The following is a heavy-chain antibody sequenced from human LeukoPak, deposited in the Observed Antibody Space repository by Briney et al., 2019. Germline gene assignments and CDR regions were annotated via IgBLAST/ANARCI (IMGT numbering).Heavy chain of an antibody. D-gene: IGHD2-2*01. CDR2: ISYDGSNK. CDR1: GFTFSSYG. Sequence: HPGRSLRLSCAASGFTFSSYGMHWVRQAPGKGLEWVAVISYDGSNKYYADSVKGRFTISRDNSKNTLYLQMNSLRAEDTAVYYCATASGHCSSTSCHYYFDFWGQGTLVTVSS. CDR3: ATASGHCSSTSCHYYFDF. V-gene: IGHV3-30*03. J-gene: IGHJ4*02.